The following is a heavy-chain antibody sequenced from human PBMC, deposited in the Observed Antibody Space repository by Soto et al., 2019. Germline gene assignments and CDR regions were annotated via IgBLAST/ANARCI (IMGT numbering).Heavy chain of an antibody. V-gene: IGHV1-69*13. CDR1: GGTFSSYA. CDR2: IIPIFGTA. D-gene: IGHD2-8*01. J-gene: IGHJ6*02. Sequence: SVKVSCKASGGTFSSYAISWVRQAPGQGLGWMGGIIPIFGTANYAQKFQGRVTITADESTSTAYMELSSLRSEDTAVYYCARAVVLMVYAIPTEYYYYYYGMDVWGQGTTVTVSS. CDR3: ARAVVLMVYAIPTEYYYYYYGMDV.